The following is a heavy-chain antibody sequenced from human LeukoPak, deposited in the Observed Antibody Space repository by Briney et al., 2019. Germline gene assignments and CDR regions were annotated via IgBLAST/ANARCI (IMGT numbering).Heavy chain of an antibody. CDR2: INHSGST. Sequence: KPSETLSLTCAVYGGSFSGYYWSWIRQPPGKGLEWIGEINHSGSTNYNPSLKSRVTISVDTSKNQFSLKLSSVTAADTAVYYCARGRYSNYVDYWGQGTLVTVSS. J-gene: IGHJ4*02. CDR3: ARGRYSNYVDY. V-gene: IGHV4-34*01. CDR1: GGSFSGYY. D-gene: IGHD4-11*01.